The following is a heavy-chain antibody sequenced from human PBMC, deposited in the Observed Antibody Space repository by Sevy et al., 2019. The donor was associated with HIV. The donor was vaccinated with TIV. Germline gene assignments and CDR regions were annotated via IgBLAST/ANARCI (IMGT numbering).Heavy chain of an antibody. V-gene: IGHV3-7*01. J-gene: IGHJ4*02. CDR2: IKQDGSEK. CDR3: ARGSGDY. CDR1: GFTFSSYW. Sequence: GGSPRLSCAASGFTFSSYWMTWVRQAPGKGLEWVANIKQDGSEKYHVASVKGRFTISRDNAKNSLYLQMNSLRDEDTAVYYCARGSGDYWGQGTLVTVSS.